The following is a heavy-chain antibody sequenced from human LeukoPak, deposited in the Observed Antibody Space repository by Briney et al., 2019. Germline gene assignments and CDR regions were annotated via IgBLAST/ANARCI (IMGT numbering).Heavy chain of an antibody. CDR3: ASEGYCSSTSCLY. J-gene: IGHJ4*02. V-gene: IGHV3-30-3*01. D-gene: IGHD2-2*01. CDR1: GFTFSSYA. Sequence: PGGSLRLSCAASGFTFSSYAMHWVRQAPGKGLEWVAVISYDGSNKYYADSVKGRFTISRDNSKNTLYLQMNSLRAEDTAVYYCASEGYCSSTSCLYWGQGTLVTVSS. CDR2: ISYDGSNK.